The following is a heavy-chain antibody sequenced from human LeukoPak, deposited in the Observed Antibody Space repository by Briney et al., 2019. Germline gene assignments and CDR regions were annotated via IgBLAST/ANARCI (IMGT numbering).Heavy chain of an antibody. CDR2: INPNSGGT. CDR1: GYTFTGYY. D-gene: IGHD3-10*01. J-gene: IGHJ6*04. Sequence: GASVKVSCKASGYTFTGYYMHWVRQAPGQGLEWMGWINPNSGGTIYAQKFQGWVTMTRDTSISTAYMELSRLRSDDTAVYYCARSTGSGSMGKDYYYYGMDVWGKGTTVTVSS. V-gene: IGHV1-2*04. CDR3: ARSTGSGSMGKDYYYYGMDV.